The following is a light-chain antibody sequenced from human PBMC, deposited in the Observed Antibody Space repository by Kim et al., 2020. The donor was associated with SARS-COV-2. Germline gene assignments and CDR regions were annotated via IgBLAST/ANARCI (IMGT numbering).Light chain of an antibody. Sequence: SSELTQDPAVSVALGQTVRITCQGYSLRIYYASWYQQKPGQAPVLVIYGKNNRPSGIPDRFSGSSPGNTASLTITGAQAEDDADYYCNSRDSSGHHLFGG. CDR3: NSRDSSGHHL. CDR1: SLRIYY. CDR2: GKN. V-gene: IGLV3-19*01. J-gene: IGLJ2*01.